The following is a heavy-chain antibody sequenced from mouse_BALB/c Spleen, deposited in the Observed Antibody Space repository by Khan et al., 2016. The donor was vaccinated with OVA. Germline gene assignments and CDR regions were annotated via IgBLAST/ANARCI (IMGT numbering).Heavy chain of an antibody. Sequence: EVQLQESGPGLVKPSQSLSLTCTVTSYSITSDYAWNWIRQFPGNKLEWMGYINYSGTTSKKPSIKSRISITRDTSKNQFFLQLNSVTTEDTATYYCVRGRAYWGQGTLVTVSA. V-gene: IGHV3-2*02. CDR1: SYSITSDYA. J-gene: IGHJ3*01. CDR2: INYSGTT. CDR3: VRGRAY.